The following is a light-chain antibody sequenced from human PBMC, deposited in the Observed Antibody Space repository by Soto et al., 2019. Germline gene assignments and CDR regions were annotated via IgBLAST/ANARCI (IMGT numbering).Light chain of an antibody. V-gene: IGLV3-1*01. Sequence: SYELTQPPSVSVSPGQTASITCSGDKLGDKYACWYQQKPGQSPVLVIYQDSKRPSGMPERFSGSNSGNTATLTISGTQAMDEADYYCQAWDSSTGVVFGGGTKLTVL. CDR1: KLGDKY. CDR3: QAWDSSTGVV. J-gene: IGLJ2*01. CDR2: QDS.